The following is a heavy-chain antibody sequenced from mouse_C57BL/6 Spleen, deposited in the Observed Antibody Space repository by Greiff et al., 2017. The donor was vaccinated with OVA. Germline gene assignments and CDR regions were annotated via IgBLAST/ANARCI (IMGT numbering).Heavy chain of an antibody. J-gene: IGHJ1*03. CDR2: IYPGNSDT. V-gene: IGHV1-5*01. D-gene: IGHD1-1*01. CDR3: TKVITTVVATRYFDV. CDR1: GYTFTSYW. Sequence: VQLKQSGTVLARPGASVKMSCKPSGYTFTSYWMHWVKQRPGQGLEWIGAIYPGNSDTSYNQKFKGKAKLTAVTSASTAYMELSSLTNEDSAVYYCTKVITTVVATRYFDVWGTGTTVTVSS.